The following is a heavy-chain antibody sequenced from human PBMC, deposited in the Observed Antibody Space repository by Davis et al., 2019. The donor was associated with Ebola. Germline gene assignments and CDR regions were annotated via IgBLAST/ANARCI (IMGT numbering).Heavy chain of an antibody. CDR1: AGSISSYY. V-gene: IGHV4-59*03. Sequence: MPSETLSLTCTVSAGSISSYYWSWIRQPPGTGLEWIGSVHYSGTTNYNPSLQSRVAISVDTSKNQFALKLSSVTAADTAVYYCATTGYTYGYPFDNWDQGTLVTVSS. CDR2: VHYSGTT. J-gene: IGHJ4*02. D-gene: IGHD5-18*01. CDR3: ATTGYTYGYPFDN.